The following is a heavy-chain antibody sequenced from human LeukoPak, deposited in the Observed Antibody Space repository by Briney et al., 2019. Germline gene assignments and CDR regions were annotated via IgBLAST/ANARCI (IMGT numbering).Heavy chain of an antibody. V-gene: IGHV1-2*02. D-gene: IGHD2-2*01. CDR2: INPNSGGT. CDR3: ARGAPYCSSTSCLHIASNWFDP. CDR1: GYTFTGYY. J-gene: IGHJ5*02. Sequence: ASVKVSCKASGYTFTGYYMHWVRQAPGQGLEWMGWINPNSGGTNYAQKFQGRVTMTRDTSISTAYMGLSRLRSDDTAVYYCARGAPYCSSTSCLHIASNWFDPWGQGTLVTVSS.